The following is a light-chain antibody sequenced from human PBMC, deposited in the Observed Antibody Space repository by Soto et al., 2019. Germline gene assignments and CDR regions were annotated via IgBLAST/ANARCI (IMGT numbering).Light chain of an antibody. J-gene: IGKJ4*01. CDR3: QERTNWRLS. CDR1: QSVSSH. Sequence: EIVLTQSPATLSLSPGERATISCRASQSVSSHLTRYQQKPGQAPRLLIYDTSNRATGIPARFSGSGSGTDFSLTISSLEPEDFAVYYCQERTNWRLSFGGGTKVEIK. V-gene: IGKV3-11*01. CDR2: DTS.